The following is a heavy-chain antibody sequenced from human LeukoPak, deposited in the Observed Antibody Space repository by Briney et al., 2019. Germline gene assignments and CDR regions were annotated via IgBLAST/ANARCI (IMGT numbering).Heavy chain of an antibody. Sequence: GGSLRPSCVASRFTFSSSWMSWVRQAPGKGLEWVADIKHEGSEKYFADTVKGRFAISRDNAKKSLYLQMNSLRPEDTAVYYCARSAYGAFDVWGQGTMVAVSS. J-gene: IGHJ3*01. CDR2: IKHEGSEK. V-gene: IGHV3-7*05. D-gene: IGHD4-17*01. CDR1: RFTFSSSW. CDR3: ARSAYGAFDV.